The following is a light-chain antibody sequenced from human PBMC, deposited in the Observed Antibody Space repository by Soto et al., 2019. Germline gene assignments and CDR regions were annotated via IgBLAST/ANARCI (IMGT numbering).Light chain of an antibody. CDR1: SSDVGGYNY. CDR2: EVS. J-gene: IGLJ1*01. CDR3: SSYTSSSTRLEG. Sequence: QSVLTQPASVSGSPGQPITISCTGTSSDVGGYNYVSWYQQHPGKAPKLMIYEVSNRPSGVSNRFSGSKSGNTASLTISGLQAEDEADYYCSSYTSSSTRLEGFGTGTKVTVL. V-gene: IGLV2-14*01.